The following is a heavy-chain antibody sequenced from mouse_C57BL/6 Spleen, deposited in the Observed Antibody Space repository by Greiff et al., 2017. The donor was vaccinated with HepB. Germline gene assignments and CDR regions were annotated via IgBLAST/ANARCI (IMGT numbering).Heavy chain of an antibody. CDR2: IDPENGDT. V-gene: IGHV14-4*01. J-gene: IGHJ2*01. Sequence: EVQLQQSGAELVRPGASVKLSCTASGFNIKDDYMHWVKQRPEQGLEWIGWIDPENGDTEYASKFQGKATITADTSSNTAYLQLSSLTSEDTAVYYCTEDYGSSYIFDYWGQGTTLTVSS. D-gene: IGHD1-1*01. CDR1: GFNIKDDY. CDR3: TEDYGSSYIFDY.